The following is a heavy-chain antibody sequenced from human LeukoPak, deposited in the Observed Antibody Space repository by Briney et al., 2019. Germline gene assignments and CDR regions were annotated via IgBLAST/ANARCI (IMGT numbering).Heavy chain of an antibody. CDR2: ISGSGGST. V-gene: IGHV3-23*01. Sequence: GGSLRLSCAASGFTFSSYAMSWVRQAPGKGLEWVSAISGSGGSTYYADSVKGRFTISRDNSKNTLYLQMNSLRAEDTAVYYCAKDFSPGGSGSYYFDYWGQGTLVTVSS. CDR1: GFTFSSYA. J-gene: IGHJ4*02. D-gene: IGHD3-10*01. CDR3: AKDFSPGGSGSYYFDY.